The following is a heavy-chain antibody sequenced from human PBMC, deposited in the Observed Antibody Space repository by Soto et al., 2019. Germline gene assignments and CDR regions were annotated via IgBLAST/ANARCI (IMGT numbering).Heavy chain of an antibody. CDR2: INHSGST. J-gene: IGHJ5*02. D-gene: IGHD6-13*01. CDR3: ARSRPYWFDP. V-gene: IGHV4-34*01. CDR1: GGSFIGYY. Sequence: SETLSLTCAVYGGSFIGYYWSWIRQPPGKGLEWIGEINHSGSTNYNPSLKSRVTISVDTSKNQFSLKLSSVTAADTAVYYCARSRPYWFDPWGQGTLVTVSS.